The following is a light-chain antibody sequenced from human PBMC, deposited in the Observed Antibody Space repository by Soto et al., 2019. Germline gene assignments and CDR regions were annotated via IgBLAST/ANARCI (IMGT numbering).Light chain of an antibody. V-gene: IGKV1-27*01. CDR3: QKYSSVIT. CDR1: QGISSF. CDR2: GAS. J-gene: IGKJ5*01. Sequence: DIQMTQSPSSLSASVGDRVTITCRASQGISSFVAWYQQKPGKVPGLLISGASTLQSGVPSRFSGSGSGTDFTLTITSLQPEDVATYYCQKYSSVITFGQGTRLEIK.